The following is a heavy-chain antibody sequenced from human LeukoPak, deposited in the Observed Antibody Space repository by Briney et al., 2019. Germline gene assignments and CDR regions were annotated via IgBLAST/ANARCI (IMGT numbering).Heavy chain of an antibody. CDR2: IYYSGST. D-gene: IGHD6-13*01. V-gene: IGHV4-39*07. Sequence: SETLSLTCTVSGGSISSSSYYWGWLRQPPGKGLEWIGSIYYSGSTYYNPSLKSRVTISVDTSKNQFSLKLSSVTAADTAVYYCARAFESAAAGDMDVWGQGTTVTVSS. CDR3: ARAFESAAAGDMDV. CDR1: GGSISSSSYY. J-gene: IGHJ6*02.